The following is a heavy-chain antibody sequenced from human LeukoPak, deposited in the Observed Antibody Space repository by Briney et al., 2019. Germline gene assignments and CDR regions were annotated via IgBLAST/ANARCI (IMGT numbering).Heavy chain of an antibody. Sequence: GGSLRLSCAASGFTFSSYSMNWVRQAPGKGLEWVSSISSSSSYIYYAHSVKGRFTISRDNAKNSLYLQMNSLRAEDTAVYYCARLYCSSTSCYIGASYDYWGQGTLVTVSS. D-gene: IGHD2-2*02. CDR3: ARLYCSSTSCYIGASYDY. J-gene: IGHJ4*02. V-gene: IGHV3-21*01. CDR1: GFTFSSYS. CDR2: ISSSSSYI.